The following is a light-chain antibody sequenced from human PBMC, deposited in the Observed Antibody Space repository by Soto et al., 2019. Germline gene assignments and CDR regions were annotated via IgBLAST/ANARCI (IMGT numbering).Light chain of an antibody. CDR1: SSNMEINT. V-gene: IGLV1-44*01. J-gene: IGLJ2*01. Sequence: QSVVTQPPSASGSPGQRVTISCSGSSSNMEINTVNWYQHLPGTAPKLLIYSDDQRPSGVPDRFSGSKSGTSASLAISGLQSEDAADYYCAAWDDSLNGPLFGGGTKLTVL. CDR3: AAWDDSLNGPL. CDR2: SDD.